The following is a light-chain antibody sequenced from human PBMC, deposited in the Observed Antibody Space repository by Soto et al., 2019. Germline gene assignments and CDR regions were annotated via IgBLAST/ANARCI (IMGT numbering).Light chain of an antibody. CDR3: HQRSNWPPS. Sequence: VLTQSPVTLSLSPGDRATLSCRASQSVSSLLAWYQQKPGQAPRLLVYGASNRATGIPARFSGSGSGTDFTLNISSLEPEDFGVYYCHQRSNWPPSFGPGTTVDVK. CDR2: GAS. V-gene: IGKV3-11*01. J-gene: IGKJ3*01. CDR1: QSVSSL.